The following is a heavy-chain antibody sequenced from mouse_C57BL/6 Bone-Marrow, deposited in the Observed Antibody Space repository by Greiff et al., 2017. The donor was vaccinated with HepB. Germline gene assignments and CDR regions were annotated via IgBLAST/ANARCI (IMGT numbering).Heavy chain of an antibody. CDR3: ARSYYYGSSYLAWFAY. V-gene: IGHV1-76*01. CDR2: IYPGSGNT. CDR1: GYTFTDYY. Sequence: QVQLQQSGAELVRPGASVKLSCKASGYTFTDYYINWVKQRPGQGLEWIARIYPGSGNTYYNEKFKGKATLTAEKYSSTAYMQLSSLTSEDSAVYFCARSYYYGSSYLAWFAYWGQGTLVTVSA. D-gene: IGHD1-1*01. J-gene: IGHJ3*01.